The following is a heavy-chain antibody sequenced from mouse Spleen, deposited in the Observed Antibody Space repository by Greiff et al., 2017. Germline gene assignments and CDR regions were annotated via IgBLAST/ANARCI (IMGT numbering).Heavy chain of an antibody. CDR1: GFTFSDYG. Sequence: EVQLQESGGGLVKPGGSLKLSCAASGFTFSDYGMHWVRQAPEKGLEWVAYISSGSSTIYYADTVKGRFTISRDNAKNTLFLQMTSLRSEDTAMYYCARGLITTATGAMDYWGQGTSVTVSS. CDR3: ARGLITTATGAMDY. CDR2: ISSGSSTI. V-gene: IGHV5-17*01. J-gene: IGHJ4*01. D-gene: IGHD1-2*01.